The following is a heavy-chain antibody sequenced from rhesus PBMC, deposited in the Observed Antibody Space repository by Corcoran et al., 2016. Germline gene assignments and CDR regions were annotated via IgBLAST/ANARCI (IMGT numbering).Heavy chain of an antibody. CDR2: VDPEDGEA. Sequence: EVQLVQSGAEGKKPGASVKISCKASGYPFTAYYLPWFLQAPAKGLEWMGRVDPEDGEAIHEQKFQDGVTITADTSTDTAYMELSSLRSEDTAVYYCATLAGIAAAGTFDYWGQGVLVTVSS. J-gene: IGHJ4*01. D-gene: IGHD6-31*01. CDR1: GYPFTAYY. V-gene: IGHV1-111*02. CDR3: ATLAGIAAAGTFDY.